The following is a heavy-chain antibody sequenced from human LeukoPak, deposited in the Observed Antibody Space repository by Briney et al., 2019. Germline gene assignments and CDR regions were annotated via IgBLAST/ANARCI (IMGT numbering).Heavy chain of an antibody. CDR2: INHSGST. CDR3: ARNPGIAAAGTMLFDY. Sequence: SETLSLTCAVYGGSFSGYYWSWIRQPPGKGLEWIGEINHSGSTNYNPSLKSRVTISVDTSKNQFSLKLSSVTAADTAVYYCARNPGIAAAGTMLFDYWGQGTLVTVSS. CDR1: GGSFSGYY. J-gene: IGHJ4*02. V-gene: IGHV4-34*01. D-gene: IGHD6-13*01.